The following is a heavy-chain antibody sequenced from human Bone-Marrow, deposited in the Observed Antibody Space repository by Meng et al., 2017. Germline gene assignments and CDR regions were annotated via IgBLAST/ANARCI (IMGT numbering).Heavy chain of an antibody. Sequence: SETLSLTCSVSGDSISTSYWSWVRQSPGKGLEWIGYIYYTGSTNFNPSLKSRVTISVDTSKNQFSLKLSSVTAADTAVYYCARVHGYYYGSGSHVFDYWGQATLVTVSS. CDR1: GDSISTSY. J-gene: IGHJ4*02. V-gene: IGHV4-59*12. D-gene: IGHD3-10*01. CDR2: IYYTGST. CDR3: ARVHGYYYGSGSHVFDY.